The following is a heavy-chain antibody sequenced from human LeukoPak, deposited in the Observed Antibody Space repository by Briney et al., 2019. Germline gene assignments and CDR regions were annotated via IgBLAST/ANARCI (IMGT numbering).Heavy chain of an antibody. J-gene: IGHJ4*02. CDR1: GFTFSGSA. V-gene: IGHV3-30-3*01. D-gene: IGHD4/OR15-4a*01. CDR3: AREGARNLDY. CDR2: ISYDGSNK. Sequence: GGSLRLSCAASGFTFSGSAMHWVRQAPGKGLEWVAVISYDGSNKYYADSVKGRFTISRDNSKNTLYLQMNSPRAEDTAVYHCAREGARNLDYWGQGTLVTVSS.